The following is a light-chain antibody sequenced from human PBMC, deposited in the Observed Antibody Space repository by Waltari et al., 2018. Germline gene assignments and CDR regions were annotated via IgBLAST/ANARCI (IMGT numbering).Light chain of an antibody. CDR2: DVS. V-gene: IGLV2-14*03. J-gene: IGLJ1*01. CDR3: SSYTSSSTGV. Sequence: QSALTQPASVSGSPGQSITISCTGTSSDVGGYNYVSWYQQHPGKAPKLMIYDVSNRPSGVSNRFSDSKSGNTASLTISGLQAEDEADYYCSSYTSSSTGVFGTGTKVTVL. CDR1: SSDVGGYNY.